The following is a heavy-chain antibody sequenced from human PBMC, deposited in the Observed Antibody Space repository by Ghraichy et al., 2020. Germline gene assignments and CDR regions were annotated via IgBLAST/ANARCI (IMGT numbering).Heavy chain of an antibody. D-gene: IGHD2-15*01. J-gene: IGHJ5*01. Sequence: GESLRLSCEASGFTFRDYYMSWVRQAPGKGLEWISYISSSSTYTNYAESVKGRFTISRDNARNSLYLQMSGLRADDTAIYYCAKDGLGCSGGTCFVGTDSWGQGALVTGSS. V-gene: IGHV3-11*06. CDR3: AKDGLGCSGGTCFVGTDS. CDR2: ISSSSTYT. CDR1: GFTFRDYY.